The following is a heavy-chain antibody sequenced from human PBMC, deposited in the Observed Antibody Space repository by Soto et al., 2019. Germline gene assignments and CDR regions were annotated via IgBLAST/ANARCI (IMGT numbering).Heavy chain of an antibody. D-gene: IGHD2-15*01. Sequence: EVQLLESGGGLVQPGGSLRLSCAASGFTFSSYAMTWVRQTPVKGLEWVSGIRGSGDTTYYADSVKGRFTISRDNSKNTLYLQMNSLRAEDTAVYFCAKQQGAGTPYSYGMDVWGQGTTVTVSS. V-gene: IGHV3-23*01. CDR3: AKQQGAGTPYSYGMDV. CDR1: GFTFSSYA. CDR2: IRGSGDTT. J-gene: IGHJ6*02.